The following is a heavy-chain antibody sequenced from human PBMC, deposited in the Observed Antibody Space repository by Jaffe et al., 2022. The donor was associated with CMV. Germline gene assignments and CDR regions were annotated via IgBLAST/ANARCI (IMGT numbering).Heavy chain of an antibody. Sequence: QVQLQESGPGLVKPSETLSLTCTVSGGSISSYYWSWIRQPPGKGLEWIGYIYYSGSTNYNPSLKSRVTISVDTSKNQFSLKLSSVTAADTAVYYCARGPEGSGWYGFDYFDYWGQGTLVTVSS. CDR1: GGSISSYY. CDR2: IYYSGST. D-gene: IGHD6-19*01. CDR3: ARGPEGSGWYGFDYFDY. V-gene: IGHV4-59*01. J-gene: IGHJ4*02.